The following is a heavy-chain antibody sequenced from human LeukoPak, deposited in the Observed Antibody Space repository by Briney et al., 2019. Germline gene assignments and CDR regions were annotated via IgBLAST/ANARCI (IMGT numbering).Heavy chain of an antibody. CDR3: AKQRMTTVTHDY. Sequence: GGSLRLSCAASGFTLSSYAMSWVRQAPGKGLEWVSAISGSGGSTYYADSVKGRFTISRDNSKNTLYLQMNSLRAEDTAAYYCAKQRMTTVTHDYWGQGTLVTVSS. CDR2: ISGSGGST. J-gene: IGHJ4*02. CDR1: GFTLSSYA. D-gene: IGHD4-17*01. V-gene: IGHV3-23*01.